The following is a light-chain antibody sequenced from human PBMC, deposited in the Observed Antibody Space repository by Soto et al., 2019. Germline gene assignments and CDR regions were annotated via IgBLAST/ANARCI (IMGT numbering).Light chain of an antibody. CDR1: SSDVGDYNY. CDR3: SSYTSSNTYV. J-gene: IGLJ1*01. CDR2: EVS. V-gene: IGLV2-14*01. Sequence: QSALTQPASVSGSPGQWITISCTGTSSDVGDYNYVSWYQQHPGKAPKLMIYEVSNRSSGVSNRFSGSKSGNTASLTISGLQAEDEADYYFSSYTSSNTYVFGTGTKLTVL.